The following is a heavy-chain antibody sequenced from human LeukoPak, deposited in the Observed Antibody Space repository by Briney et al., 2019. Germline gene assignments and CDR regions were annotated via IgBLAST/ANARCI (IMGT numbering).Heavy chain of an antibody. D-gene: IGHD6-25*01. J-gene: IGHJ4*02. CDR1: GGSISSSSYY. CDR2: IYYTGST. Sequence: SETLSLTCTVSGGSISSSSYYWGWIRQPPGKGLEWIGTIYYTGSTYYNPSLKSRVTISIDTPKNQFSLKLSSVTAADTAVYYCARGLIAAAGIFDYWGQGTLVTVSS. CDR3: ARGLIAAAGIFDY. V-gene: IGHV4-39*07.